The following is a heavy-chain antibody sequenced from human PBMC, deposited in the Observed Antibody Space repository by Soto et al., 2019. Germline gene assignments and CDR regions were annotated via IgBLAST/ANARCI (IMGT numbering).Heavy chain of an antibody. J-gene: IGHJ4*02. CDR2: ISSRGSNK. CDR3: VKEAHRASRLEY. Sequence: QVQLVESGGGVVQPGRSLRLSCAASGFTFSDFDMHWVRQAPGKGLEWVAVISSRGSNKYYADSVKGRFTISRDNSNNMLYVQMDDLRPNDTAIYYCVKEAHRASRLEYWGRGTLVTVSS. V-gene: IGHV3-30*18. D-gene: IGHD6-6*01. CDR1: GFTFSDFD.